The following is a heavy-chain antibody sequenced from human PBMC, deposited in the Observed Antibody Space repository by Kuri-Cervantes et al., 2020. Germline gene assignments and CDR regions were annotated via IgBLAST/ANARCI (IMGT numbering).Heavy chain of an antibody. CDR3: ARVAPDTLFRYYDY. CDR1: GFTFSDYY. V-gene: IGHV3-11*01. CDR2: MSSSGSTI. Sequence: GGSLRLSCAASGFTFSDYYMSCIRQAPGKGLEWVSYMSSSGSTIYYADSVKGRFTISRDNAKNSLYLQMNSLRAEDTAVYFCARVAPDTLFRYYDYWGQGTLVTVSS. J-gene: IGHJ4*02. D-gene: IGHD3-10*01.